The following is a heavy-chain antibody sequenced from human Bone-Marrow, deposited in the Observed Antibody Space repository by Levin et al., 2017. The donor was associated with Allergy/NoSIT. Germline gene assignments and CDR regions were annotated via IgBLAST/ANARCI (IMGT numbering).Heavy chain of an antibody. D-gene: IGHD1-1*01. V-gene: IGHV3-7*01. CDR1: RFTFSFYW. CDR2: LIQDGSEK. CDR3: ARRRGTDTTTDPDDY. J-gene: IGHJ4*02. Sequence: GGSLRLSCAASRFTFSFYWMAWVRQAPGKGLEWVANLIQDGSEKYSVDSVKGRFTISRVNAKNSLYLRMYSLRAEDTTVFQCARRRGTDTTTDPDDYWGQGTLVTVAS.